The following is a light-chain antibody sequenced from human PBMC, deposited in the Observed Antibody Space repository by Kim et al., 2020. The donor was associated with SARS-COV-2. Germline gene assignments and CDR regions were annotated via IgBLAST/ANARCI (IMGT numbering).Light chain of an antibody. J-gene: IGLJ3*02. Sequence: GQSVTISCTGTSSDVGGSNYVSWYQQHPGRAPKLMMYDVNKRPPGVPDRLSGSKSGNTASLTISGLQAEDEADYYCCSFAGGYTWVFGGGTQLTVL. CDR3: CSFAGGYTWV. CDR1: SSDVGGSNY. V-gene: IGLV2-11*01. CDR2: DVN.